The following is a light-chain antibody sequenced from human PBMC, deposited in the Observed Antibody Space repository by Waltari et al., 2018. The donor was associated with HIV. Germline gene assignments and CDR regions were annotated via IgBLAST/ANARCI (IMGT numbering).Light chain of an antibody. CDR3: AAWDDSLSGVV. CDR1: SSNIGSKY. CDR2: RNN. J-gene: IGLJ2*01. V-gene: IGLV1-47*03. Sequence: QSVLTQPPSASGTPGQRVTISCSGSSSNIGSKYVYWYQHLPGTAPKLLIYRNNQRPSGVPDRFSGSKSGTSASLAISGLWSEDEADYYCAAWDDSLSGVVFGGGTKLTVL.